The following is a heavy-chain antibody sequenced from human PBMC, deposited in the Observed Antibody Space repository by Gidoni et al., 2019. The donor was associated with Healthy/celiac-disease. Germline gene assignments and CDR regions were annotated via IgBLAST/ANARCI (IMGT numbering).Heavy chain of an antibody. CDR3: AKASYRGTYFDY. J-gene: IGHJ4*02. D-gene: IGHD1-26*01. CDR2: ISGSGGST. CDR1: GFTFSSYA. Sequence: EVQLLESGGGLVQPGGSLRLSCAASGFTFSSYAMGWVRQAPGKGLEWVSAISGSGGSTYYADSVKGRFTISRDNSKNTLYLQMNSLRAEDTAVYYCAKASYRGTYFDYWGQGTLVTVSS. V-gene: IGHV3-23*01.